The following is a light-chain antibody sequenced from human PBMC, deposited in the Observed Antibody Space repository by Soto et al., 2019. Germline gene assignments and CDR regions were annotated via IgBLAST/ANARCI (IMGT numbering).Light chain of an antibody. V-gene: IGLV2-18*01. CDR1: SSDVGTYIS. Sequence: QSALTQPPSVSGSPGQSVSISCTGTSSDVGTYISVSWYQQPPGTAPKLIIYAVNNRPSGVPDRFSGSKSGNTASLTTSGLQAEDEADYYCSLYVSRSTSFVFGTGTKVTVL. CDR2: AVN. CDR3: SLYVSRSTSFV. J-gene: IGLJ1*01.